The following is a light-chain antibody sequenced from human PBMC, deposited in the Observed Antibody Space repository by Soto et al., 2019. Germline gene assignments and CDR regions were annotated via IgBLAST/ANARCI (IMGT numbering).Light chain of an antibody. J-gene: IGKJ1*01. CDR3: QHYNSYSEA. CDR2: AAS. V-gene: IGKV1-5*01. Sequence: DIQMTQSPSTLSGSVGDRVTITCRASQTISSWLAWYQQKPGKAPKLLIYAASSLQSGVPSRFSGSGSGTEFTLTISSLQTDDFATYYCQHYNSYSEAFGQGTKVDIK. CDR1: QTISSW.